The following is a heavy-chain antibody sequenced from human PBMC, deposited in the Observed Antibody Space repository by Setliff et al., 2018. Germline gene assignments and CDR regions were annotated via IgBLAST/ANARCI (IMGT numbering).Heavy chain of an antibody. V-gene: IGHV4-61*09. CDR1: GGSISSGSDY. CDR2: IYHSGST. Sequence: SETLSLTCSVSGGSISSGSDYWTWIRQPAGKGLEWIGHIYHSGSTYYNPSLTSRVTISVDTSKNPFSLKLSSVTAADTAVYYGARQHPGKVLLWFGEIHYFDYWGQGTLVTVSS. CDR3: ARQHPGKVLLWFGEIHYFDY. D-gene: IGHD3-10*01. J-gene: IGHJ4*02.